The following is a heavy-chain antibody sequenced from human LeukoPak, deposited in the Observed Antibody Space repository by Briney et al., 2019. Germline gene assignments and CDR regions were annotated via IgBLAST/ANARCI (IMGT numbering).Heavy chain of an antibody. D-gene: IGHD5-12*01. Sequence: SETLSLTCTVSGDSNSSYYWSWIRQPPGKGLEWIGEINHSGSTNYNPSLKSRVTISVDTSKNQFSLKLSSVTAADTAVYYCARPRYSGYDYWGQGTLVTVSS. V-gene: IGHV4-34*01. CDR3: ARPRYSGYDY. J-gene: IGHJ4*02. CDR1: GDSNSSYY. CDR2: INHSGST.